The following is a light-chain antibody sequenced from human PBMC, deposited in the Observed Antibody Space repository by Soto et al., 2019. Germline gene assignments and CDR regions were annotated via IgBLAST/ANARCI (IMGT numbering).Light chain of an antibody. V-gene: IGKV3-15*01. CDR3: QLYTNWPRWT. J-gene: IGKJ1*01. CDR2: GAF. CDR1: RIFSNN. Sequence: VMTHSASTLSGSPGERASLSWRASRIFSNNLAWYQHKPGQPPRLLVYGAFTRAAGVPARFSGSASGTEFTLTISSLQSQDFAVYYCQLYTNWPRWTFGQGTKVDIK.